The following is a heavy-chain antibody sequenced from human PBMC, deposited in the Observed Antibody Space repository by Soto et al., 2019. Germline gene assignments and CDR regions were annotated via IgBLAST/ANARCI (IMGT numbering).Heavy chain of an antibody. V-gene: IGHV1-18*01. CDR3: ARGGGAYDV. J-gene: IGHJ3*01. CDR2: ISEYGDS. CDR1: GYIVTRSG. Sequence: QVQLVQSGAEVKRHGATVKVSCKASGYIVTRSGINWLRQAPGQGLEWMGCISEYGDSNYSEKLQDRVSLTTDTYTNTAYMELRSLGSDDTGVYYCARGGGAYDVWGQGTRITVSS.